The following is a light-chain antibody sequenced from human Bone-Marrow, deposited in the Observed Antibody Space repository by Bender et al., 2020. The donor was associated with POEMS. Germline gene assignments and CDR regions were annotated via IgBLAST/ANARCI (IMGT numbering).Light chain of an antibody. V-gene: IGLV2-23*02. Sequence: QSALSQPASVSGSPGQSITISCTGSSSDVGDYNLVSWYQQHPGKVPKLLIHEVNLRPSGVSDRFSGSKSGNTASLTISGLQAEDEADYYCCSYAGSDTYVFGTGTRVTVL. CDR2: EVN. CDR3: CSYAGSDTYV. CDR1: SSDVGDYNL. J-gene: IGLJ1*01.